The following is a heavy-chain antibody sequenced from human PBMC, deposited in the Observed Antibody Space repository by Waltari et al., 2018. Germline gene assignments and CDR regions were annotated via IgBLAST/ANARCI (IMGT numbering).Heavy chain of an antibody. CDR2: INHSGST. J-gene: IGHJ6*02. CDR3: ARASIAAAGTNYYYYYGMDV. D-gene: IGHD6-13*01. V-gene: IGHV4-34*01. Sequence: QVQLQQWGAGLLKPSETLSLTCAVYGGSFSGYYWSWIRQPPGKGLEWLGEINHSGSTNVNPSLKSRVTIAVDTSKNQFSLKLSSVTAADTAVYYCARASIAAAGTNYYYYYGMDVWGQGTTVTVSS. CDR1: GGSFSGYY.